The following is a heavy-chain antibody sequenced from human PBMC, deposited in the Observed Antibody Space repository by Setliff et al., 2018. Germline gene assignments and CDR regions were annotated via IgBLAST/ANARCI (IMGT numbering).Heavy chain of an antibody. CDR3: ARAGSTYYLGGYYYYYYYMDV. J-gene: IGHJ6*03. CDR2: IHYSGST. D-gene: IGHD3-22*01. V-gene: IGHV4-31*03. Sequence: SETLSLTCTVSGASISSGGYYWSWIRQHPGKGLEWIGYIHYSGSTYYNPSLKSRLTISVDTSKNQFSLKLSSVTAADTAVYFCARAGSTYYLGGYYYYYYYMDVWGRGTSVTVSS. CDR1: GASISSGGYY.